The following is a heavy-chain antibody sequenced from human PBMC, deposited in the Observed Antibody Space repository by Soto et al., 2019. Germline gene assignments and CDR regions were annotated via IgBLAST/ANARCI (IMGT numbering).Heavy chain of an antibody. J-gene: IGHJ4*02. CDR2: IHYTGTT. V-gene: IGHV4-59*13. CDR3: AREWSAFDY. Sequence: SETLSLTCIVSGGSIGNYYWSWIRQPPGKGLEWIGYIHYTGTTRYNPSLKSRVTTSVDVSENQLSLKLTSVTAADTAVYYCAREWSAFDYWVPGILVTVSS. CDR1: GGSIGNYY. D-gene: IGHD2-15*01.